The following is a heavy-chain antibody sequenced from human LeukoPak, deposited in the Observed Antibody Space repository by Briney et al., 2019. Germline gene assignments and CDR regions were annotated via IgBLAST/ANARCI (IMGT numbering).Heavy chain of an antibody. Sequence: GGSLTLSCAPSGFTFRNYAMRWVRPAPGKGLEWVSAITGSGGNTYYADSVKGRSTISRDNSKNTVFLQMNSLRAEDTAVYYCAKWGDYDVLTGYYVSDYWGQGTLLTVSS. CDR1: GFTFRNYA. CDR2: ITGSGGNT. CDR3: AKWGDYDVLTGYYVSDY. J-gene: IGHJ4*02. V-gene: IGHV3-23*01. D-gene: IGHD3-9*01.